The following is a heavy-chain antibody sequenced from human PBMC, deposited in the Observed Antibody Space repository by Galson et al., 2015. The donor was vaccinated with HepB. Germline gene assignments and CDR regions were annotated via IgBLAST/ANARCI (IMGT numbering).Heavy chain of an antibody. CDR3: VRSGSYGDFDY. CDR1: GYIVTTYN. Sequence: SVKVSCKASGYIVTTYNMHWVRQAPGQGLEWMGVITHSGESRSNEQKFQGRVTMTRDASTSTVFMELSSLRSEDTAMYYCVRSGSYGDFDYWGQGTLVTVSS. D-gene: IGHD1-26*01. V-gene: IGHV1-46*01. J-gene: IGHJ4*02. CDR2: ITHSGESR.